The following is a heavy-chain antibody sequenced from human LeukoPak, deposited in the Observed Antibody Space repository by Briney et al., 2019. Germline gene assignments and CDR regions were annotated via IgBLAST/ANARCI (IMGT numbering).Heavy chain of an antibody. CDR3: ARVGLIVVVSNYYMDV. V-gene: IGHV3-7*01. Sequence: QPGGSLRLSCAASGFTFSSYWMSWVRQAPGKGLEWVANIKQDGSEKYYVDSVKGRFTISRDNAKNSLYLQMNSLRADDTAVYYCARVGLIVVVSNYYMDVWGKGTTVTVSS. J-gene: IGHJ6*03. D-gene: IGHD2-2*01. CDR2: IKQDGSEK. CDR1: GFTFSSYW.